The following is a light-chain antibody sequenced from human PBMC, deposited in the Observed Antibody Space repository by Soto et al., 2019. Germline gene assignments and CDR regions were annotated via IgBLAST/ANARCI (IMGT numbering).Light chain of an antibody. CDR2: ENN. Sequence: QAVVTQPPSVSAAPGQKVTISCSGSSSNIGNNYVSWYQQLPGTAPKLLIYENNKRPSGIPDRFSGSKSCTSATLGITGLQTGDEADYYCGTWDSSLSARWVFGGGTKLTVL. CDR3: GTWDSSLSARWV. V-gene: IGLV1-51*02. CDR1: SSNIGNNY. J-gene: IGLJ3*02.